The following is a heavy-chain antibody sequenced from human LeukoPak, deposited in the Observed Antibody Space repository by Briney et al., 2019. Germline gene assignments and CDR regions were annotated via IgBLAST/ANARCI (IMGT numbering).Heavy chain of an antibody. CDR3: ARFPVDDYGDLSDFQH. D-gene: IGHD4-17*01. V-gene: IGHV3-33*01. J-gene: IGHJ1*01. CDR2: IWYDGSNK. Sequence: GRSLRLSCAASGFTFNNYGMHWVRQAPGKGLEWVAVIWYDGSNKYYADSVKGRFTFSRDNSKDTLYLQMNSLRAEDTAVYYCARFPVDDYGDLSDFQHWGQGTLVTVSS. CDR1: GFTFNNYG.